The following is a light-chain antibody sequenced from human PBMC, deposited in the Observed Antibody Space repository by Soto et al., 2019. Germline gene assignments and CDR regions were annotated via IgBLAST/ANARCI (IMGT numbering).Light chain of an antibody. CDR3: QQRDNWPCT. CDR2: DVS. CDR1: QSVRSN. V-gene: IGKV3-11*01. Sequence: EIVLTQSPATLSLSPGERATLSCRASQSVRSNLAWYQHKPGQAPRLLIYDVSNRATGIPGRFSGSGFGTDFTLTISNVEPEDCAVYYCQQRDNWPCTFGQGAKVEIK. J-gene: IGKJ1*01.